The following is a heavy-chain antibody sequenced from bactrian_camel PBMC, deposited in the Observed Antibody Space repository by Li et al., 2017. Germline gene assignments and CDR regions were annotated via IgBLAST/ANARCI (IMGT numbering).Heavy chain of an antibody. J-gene: IGHJ4*01. CDR2: LYTGGGST. CDR1: NGFC. V-gene: IGHV3S28*01. Sequence: NGFCMGWFRQAPGKEREGVAALYTGGGSTYYADSVKGRFAISRDNARNVLFLQMNTLKPDDTATYYCATRTATWCALSETYHSPWGQGTQVTVSS. D-gene: IGHD4*01. CDR3: ATRTATWCALSETYHSP.